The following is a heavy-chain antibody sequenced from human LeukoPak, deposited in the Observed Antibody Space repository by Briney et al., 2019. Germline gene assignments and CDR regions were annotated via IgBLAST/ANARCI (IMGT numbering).Heavy chain of an antibody. D-gene: IGHD1-26*01. CDR1: GFTFSSYA. CDR2: ISYDGSNK. V-gene: IGHV3-30-3*01. CDR3: ARVGWELLNLHFDP. J-gene: IGHJ5*02. Sequence: HPGRSLRLSCAASGFTFSSYAMHWVRQAPGKGLEWVAVISYDGSNKYYADSVKGRFTISRDNAQNSLYLEMSSLSVEDTAIYSCARVGWELLNLHFDPWGQGTLVTVSS.